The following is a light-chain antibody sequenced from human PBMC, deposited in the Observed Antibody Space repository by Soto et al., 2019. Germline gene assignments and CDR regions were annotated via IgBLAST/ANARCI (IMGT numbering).Light chain of an antibody. J-gene: IGKJ1*01. V-gene: IGKV3-20*01. CDR3: QQYGSSGT. CDR2: GAS. CDR1: QGIKNY. Sequence: IGMTQSPVTLSVSPGERATLSCRASQGIKNYLAWFQQKPGQAPRLLVYGASNRATGIPDRFSGSGSGTDFTLTISRLEPEDFAVYYCQQYGSSGTFGQGTKV.